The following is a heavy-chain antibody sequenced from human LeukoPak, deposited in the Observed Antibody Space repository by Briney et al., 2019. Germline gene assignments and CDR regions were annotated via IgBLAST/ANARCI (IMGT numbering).Heavy chain of an antibody. CDR1: GFTFGKYW. V-gene: IGHV3-30-3*01. D-gene: IGHD2-2*01. CDR2: ISYDGSNR. CDR3: ARARGSYCGSTSCYFDH. Sequence: GGSLRLSCVASGFTFGKYWMSWVRQAPGKGLEWVAFISYDGSNRYYADSVKGRFTISRDNSKNTLFLQMDSLRAEDTALYYCARARGSYCGSTSCYFDHWGQGTLVAVSS. J-gene: IGHJ4*02.